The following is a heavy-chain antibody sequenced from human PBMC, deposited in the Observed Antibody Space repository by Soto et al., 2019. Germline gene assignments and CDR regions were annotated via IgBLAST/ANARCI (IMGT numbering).Heavy chain of an antibody. CDR2: IYSGGST. CDR1: GGSMNRYY. Sequence: QVQLQESGPGLVKSSETLSLTCTVSGGSMNRYYWSWIRQPPGKGLEWIGYIYSGGSTFYNPSLNSRVSISLDMPKNQFSLRLSSVTAADTVVYYCARAPRSGDCFDYWGQGTLVTVSS. CDR3: ARAPRSGDCFDY. D-gene: IGHD1-26*01. V-gene: IGHV4-59*01. J-gene: IGHJ4*02.